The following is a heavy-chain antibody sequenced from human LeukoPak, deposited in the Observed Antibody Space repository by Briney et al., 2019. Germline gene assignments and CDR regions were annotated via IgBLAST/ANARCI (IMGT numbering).Heavy chain of an antibody. CDR2: INHRGST. CDR3: ASTSAMVYFDY. J-gene: IGHJ4*02. CDR1: GGSFSGYH. Sequence: SETLSLTCAVYGGSFSGYHWSWIRQPPGKGLEWIGEINHRGSTNYNPSLKSRVTISVGTSKNQFSLKLSSVTAADTAVYYCASTSAMVYFDYWGQGTLVIVSS. D-gene: IGHD5-18*01. V-gene: IGHV4-34*01.